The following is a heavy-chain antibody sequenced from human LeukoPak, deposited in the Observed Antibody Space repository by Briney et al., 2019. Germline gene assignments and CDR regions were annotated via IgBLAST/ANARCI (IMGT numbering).Heavy chain of an antibody. J-gene: IGHJ4*02. CDR3: ARGRPIIAVAGTSYFDY. D-gene: IGHD6-19*01. V-gene: IGHV4-61*02. CDR1: GGSISSGSYY. CDR2: IYTSGST. Sequence: SETLSLXCTVSGGSISSGSYYWSWIRQPAAKGLEWIGRIYTSGSTNYNPSLKSRVTISVDTSKNQSSLKLSSVTAADTAVYYCARGRPIIAVAGTSYFDYWGQGTLVTVSS.